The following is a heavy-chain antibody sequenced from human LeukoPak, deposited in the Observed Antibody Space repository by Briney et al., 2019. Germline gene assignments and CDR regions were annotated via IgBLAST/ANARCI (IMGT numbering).Heavy chain of an antibody. CDR3: ARGLVYCGGDCYRVLDY. CDR2: IISSSGSI. Sequence: PGGSLRLSCAASGFTFSSSTMNWVRQAPGRGLEWVSYIISSSGSIYYADSVKGRFTISRDNAKNSLYLQMNSLRDEDTALYYCARGLVYCGGDCYRVLDYWGQGVLVTVSS. J-gene: IGHJ4*02. D-gene: IGHD2-21*02. CDR1: GFTFSSST. V-gene: IGHV3-48*02.